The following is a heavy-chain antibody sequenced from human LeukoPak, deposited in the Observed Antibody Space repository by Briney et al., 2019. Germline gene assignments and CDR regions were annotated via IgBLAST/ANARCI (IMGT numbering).Heavy chain of an antibody. J-gene: IGHJ5*02. D-gene: IGHD6-19*01. Sequence: PSETLSLTCTVSGDSISTYYWSWIRQPPGKGLEWIGCICNSGGTNYNPSLKSRVTTSVDTSKNQFSLNLSSVTAADTAVYYCAKTGRPNNSGWYRWFDPWGQGTLVTVSS. V-gene: IGHV4-4*09. CDR1: GDSISTYY. CDR2: ICNSGGT. CDR3: AKTGRPNNSGWYRWFDP.